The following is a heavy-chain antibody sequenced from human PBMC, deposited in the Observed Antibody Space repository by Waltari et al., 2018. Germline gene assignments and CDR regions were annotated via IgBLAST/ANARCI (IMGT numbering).Heavy chain of an antibody. V-gene: IGHV4-39*01. J-gene: IGHJ4*02. CDR1: GGSISSSSYY. Sequence: QLQLQESGPGLVKPSETLSLTCTVSGGSISSSSYYWGWIRQPPGKGLEWIGSCYYSGSTPSNPSLKSRVTISVDTSKTQFSLKLSSVTAADTAVYYCARGGIDIVVVPAAMEPIDYWGQGTLVTVSS. CDR3: ARGGIDIVVVPAAMEPIDY. CDR2: CYYSGST. D-gene: IGHD2-2*01.